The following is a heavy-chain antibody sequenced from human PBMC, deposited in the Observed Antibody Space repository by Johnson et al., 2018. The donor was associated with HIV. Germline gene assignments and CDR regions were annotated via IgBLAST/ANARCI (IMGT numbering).Heavy chain of an antibody. CDR1: GFTFSSYV. Sequence: EVQLVESGGGVVQPGRSLRLSCAASGFTFSSYVLSWVRQAPGKGLEWVSGISWNSGSIGYADSVKGRFTISRDNSKNTLYLQMNSLRAEDTAVYYCAREEDLHAFDIWGQGTMVTVSS. J-gene: IGHJ3*02. CDR2: ISWNSGSI. D-gene: IGHD3/OR15-3a*01. CDR3: AREEDLHAFDI. V-gene: IGHV3-23*04.